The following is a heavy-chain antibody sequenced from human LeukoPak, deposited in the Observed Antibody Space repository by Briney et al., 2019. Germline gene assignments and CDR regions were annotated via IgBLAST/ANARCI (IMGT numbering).Heavy chain of an antibody. CDR1: GGTFSSYA. V-gene: IGHV1-2*02. CDR3: ARAGRSGWYRE. J-gene: IGHJ4*02. CDR2: INPNSGGT. D-gene: IGHD6-19*01. Sequence: ASVKVSCKASGGTFSSYAISWVRQAPGQGLEWMGWINPNSGGTNYAQKFQGRVTMTRDTSISTAYMELSRLRSDDTAVYYCARAGRSGWYREWGQGTLVTVSS.